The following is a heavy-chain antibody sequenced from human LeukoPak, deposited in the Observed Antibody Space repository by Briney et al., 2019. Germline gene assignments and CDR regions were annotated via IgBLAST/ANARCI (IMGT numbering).Heavy chain of an antibody. CDR1: GGSFSGDY. V-gene: IGHV4-34*01. CDR2: INHSGST. Sequence: SETLCLTCAVYGGSFSGDYWSWIRQPPGKGLEWIGEINHSGSTNYNPSLKSRVTISVDTSKNQFSLKLSSVTAADTAVYYCARGRRYWGQGTLVTVSS. CDR3: ARGRRY. J-gene: IGHJ4*02.